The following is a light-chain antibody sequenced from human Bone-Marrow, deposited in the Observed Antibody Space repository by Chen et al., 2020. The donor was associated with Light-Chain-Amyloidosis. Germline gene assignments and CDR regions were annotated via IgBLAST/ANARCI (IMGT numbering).Light chain of an antibody. CDR1: QSVSGN. CDR3: QQYINWPSIT. CDR2: GTS. J-gene: IGKJ5*01. V-gene: IGKV3-15*01. Sequence: DIVLTQSPATLSVSPGEGATLSCTASQSVSGNLAWYQQKPGQAPRLLIYGTSTRATGIPARFSGSGSGTEFTLIIGSLQSEDSAVYYCQQYINWPSITFGQGTRLDIK.